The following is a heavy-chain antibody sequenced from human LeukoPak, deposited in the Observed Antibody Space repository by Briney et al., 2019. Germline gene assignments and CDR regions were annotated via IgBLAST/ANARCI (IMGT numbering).Heavy chain of an antibody. CDR1: GFTFNNYA. V-gene: IGHV3-30-3*01. CDR3: TRDSGNYWAY. CDR2: ISHDGNKE. J-gene: IGHJ4*02. Sequence: PGRSLRLSCTASGFTFNNYAMHWVRQAPGKGREWVKVISHDGNKEYYADSVKGRFTISRDDSKSTLYLQMDSLIPEDTAVYYCTRDSGNYWAYWGQGTLVTVSS.